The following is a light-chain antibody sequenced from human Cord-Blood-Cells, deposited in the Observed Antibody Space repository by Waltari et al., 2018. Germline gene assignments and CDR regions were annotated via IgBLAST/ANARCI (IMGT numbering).Light chain of an antibody. CDR2: DAS. CDR1: QSVSSY. J-gene: IGKJ5*01. Sequence: EIVLTQSPATLSLSPGERAHLSCRASQSVSSYLAWYKQKPGQAPRLLIYDASNRATGIPARFSGSGSGTDFTLTISSLEPEDFAVYYCQQRSNWSITFGQGTRLEIK. CDR3: QQRSNWSIT. V-gene: IGKV3-11*01.